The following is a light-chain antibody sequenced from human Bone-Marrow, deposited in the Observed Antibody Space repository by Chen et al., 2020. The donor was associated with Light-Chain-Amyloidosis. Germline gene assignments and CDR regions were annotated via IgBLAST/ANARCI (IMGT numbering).Light chain of an antibody. J-gene: IGKJ4*01. CDR3: MQSMQFPLT. Sequence: EMVMPQTPPTLAGTPGRPAFISCKSSPCLVQSNGKTYLYWYPHKPGQSPQLLIYGVSTRFSGVPDRFSGSGSGTDFTLTISRVEAEDVGVYYCMQSMQFPLTFGGGTKVEI. CDR2: GVS. V-gene: IGKV2D-29*02. CDR1: PCLVQSNGKTY.